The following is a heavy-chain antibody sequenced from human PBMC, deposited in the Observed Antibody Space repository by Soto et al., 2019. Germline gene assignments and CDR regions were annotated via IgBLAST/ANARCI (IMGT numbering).Heavy chain of an antibody. CDR2: IYYSGST. Sequence: SETLSLTCTVSGGSINNYYWSWIRQPPGKGLEWIGYIYYSGSTNYNPSLKSRLTISVDTSKNQFSLKLSSVTAADTALYYCARHSANYGGVFDIWGQGTMVTVSS. D-gene: IGHD3-16*01. J-gene: IGHJ3*02. CDR3: ARHSANYGGVFDI. CDR1: GGSINNYY. V-gene: IGHV4-59*01.